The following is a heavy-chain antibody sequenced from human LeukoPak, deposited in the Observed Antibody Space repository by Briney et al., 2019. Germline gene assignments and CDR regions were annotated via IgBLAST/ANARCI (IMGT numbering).Heavy chain of an antibody. D-gene: IGHD3-9*01. J-gene: IGHJ4*02. CDR3: AKVGEYYDILTGYYNGRYFDY. CDR2: INSDGSST. V-gene: IGHV3-74*01. CDR1: GFTFSSYW. Sequence: GGSLRLSCAASGFTFSSYWMHWVRQAPGKGLVWVSRINSDGSSTSYADSVKDRFTISRDNAKNTLYLQMNSLRAEDTAVYYCAKVGEYYDILTGYYNGRYFDYWGQGTLVTVSS.